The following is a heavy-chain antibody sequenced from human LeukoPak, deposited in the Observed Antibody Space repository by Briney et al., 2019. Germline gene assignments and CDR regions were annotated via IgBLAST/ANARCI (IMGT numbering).Heavy chain of an antibody. CDR3: ATSRQLLDNWFDP. Sequence: SETLSLTCTVSGGSISSSNYYWVWIRQPPGKGLEWIGSIYYSGSTYYNPSLKSRVTISLDTSKNQFSLKLSSVTAADTAVYYCATSRQLLDNWFDPWGQGILVTVSS. V-gene: IGHV4-39*01. J-gene: IGHJ5*02. CDR2: IYYSGST. CDR1: GGSISSSNYY. D-gene: IGHD2-2*01.